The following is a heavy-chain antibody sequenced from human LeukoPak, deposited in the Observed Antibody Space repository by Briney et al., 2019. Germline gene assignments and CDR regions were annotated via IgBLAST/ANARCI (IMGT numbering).Heavy chain of an antibody. CDR3: ARDQGGSFDY. V-gene: IGHV3-7*01. J-gene: IGHJ4*02. CDR1: GITFSPFW. D-gene: IGHD1-26*01. Sequence: GGSLRLSCAVSGITFSPFWMYWVRQAPGKGLEWVAGIKGDGSEKNYVDSVKGRFTISRDNAKNSLYLQMNSLRAEDTAVYYCARDQGGSFDYWGQGTLVTVSS. CDR2: IKGDGSEK.